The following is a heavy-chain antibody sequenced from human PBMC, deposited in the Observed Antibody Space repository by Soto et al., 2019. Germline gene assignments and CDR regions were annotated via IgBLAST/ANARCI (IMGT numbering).Heavy chain of an antibody. V-gene: IGHV4-59*12. D-gene: IGHD1-26*01. CDR1: GGSIRSYY. CDR2: IYYNGST. J-gene: IGHJ4*02. Sequence: LSLTCTVSGGSIRSYYWSWIRQPPGKGLEWIGNIYYNGSTNYNPSLKSRVTMSVDKSKNHFSLNLTSVTAADTAVYYCARRGSSGTPVDYWGQGILVTVSS. CDR3: ARRGSSGTPVDY.